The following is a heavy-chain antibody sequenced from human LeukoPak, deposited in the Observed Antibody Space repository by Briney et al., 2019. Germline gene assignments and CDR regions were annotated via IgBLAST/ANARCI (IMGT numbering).Heavy chain of an antibody. J-gene: IGHJ6*03. CDR1: GGTFSSYA. D-gene: IGHD2-2*01. CDR2: IIPILGIA. V-gene: IGHV1-69*04. CDR3: ARASVVVPAAAESYYYYYMDV. Sequence: PRASVKVSCKASGGTFSSYAISWVRQAPGQGLEWMGRIIPILGIANYAQKFQGRVTITADKSTSTAYMELSSLRSEDTAVYYCARASVVVPAAAESYYYYYMDVWGKGTTVTVSS.